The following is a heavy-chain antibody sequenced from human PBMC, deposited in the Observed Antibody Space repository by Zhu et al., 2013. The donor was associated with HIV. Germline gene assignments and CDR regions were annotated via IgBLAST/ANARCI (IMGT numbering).Heavy chain of an antibody. J-gene: IGHJ4*02. CDR2: INPNSGGT. CDR1: GYTFTGYY. V-gene: IGHV1-2*02. Sequence: QVQLVQSGAEVKKPGASVKVSCKASGYTFTGYYMHWVRQAPGQGLEWMGWINPNSGGTNYAQKFQGRVTMTRDTSIRTAYMELSRLRSDDMAVYYCTRVGPSNIFYFDYWGQGTLVTVLL. CDR3: TRVGPSNIFYFDY.